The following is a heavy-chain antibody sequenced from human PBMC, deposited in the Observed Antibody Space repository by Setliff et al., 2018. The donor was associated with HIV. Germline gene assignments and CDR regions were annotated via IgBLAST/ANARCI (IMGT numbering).Heavy chain of an antibody. CDR2: INPNGDQT. V-gene: IGHV1-2*04. D-gene: IGHD6-19*01. Sequence: ASVKVSCKTSGYTFTGFYINWVRQAPGKGLEWMGRINPNGDQTRPARKFQGWVTMATETSITTAYMELTNLRSDDTAVYYCARDPRQWLGGIYGNYYMDVWGKGTTVTVSS. CDR1: GYTFTGFY. J-gene: IGHJ6*03. CDR3: ARDPRQWLGGIYGNYYMDV.